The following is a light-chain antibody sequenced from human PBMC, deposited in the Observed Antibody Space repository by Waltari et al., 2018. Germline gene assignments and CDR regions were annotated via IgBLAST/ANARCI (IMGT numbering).Light chain of an antibody. Sequence: QSALTQPASVSGSPGQSITISCTGTSRAVSAYTYISLYQQHPGKVPKVMIFDVSNRPSGVSNRFSGSKSGNTASLTISGLQAEDEADYYCASYTSRNTLVFGSGTKVTIL. CDR2: DVS. CDR1: SRAVSAYTY. CDR3: ASYTSRNTLV. V-gene: IGLV2-14*03. J-gene: IGLJ1*01.